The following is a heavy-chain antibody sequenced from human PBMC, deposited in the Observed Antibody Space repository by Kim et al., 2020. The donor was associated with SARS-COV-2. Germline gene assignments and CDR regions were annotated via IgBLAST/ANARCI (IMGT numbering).Heavy chain of an antibody. CDR1: GWSFSGYY. Sequence: SETLSLTCAVYGWSFSGYYWSWIRQPPGKGLEWIGEINHSGSTNYNPSLKSRVTISVDTSKNQFSLKLSSVTAADTAVYYCARGDAKSYCSGGSCYLTLFDYWGQGTLVTVSS. CDR3: ARGDAKSYCSGGSCYLTLFDY. V-gene: IGHV4-34*01. J-gene: IGHJ4*02. CDR2: INHSGST. D-gene: IGHD2-15*01.